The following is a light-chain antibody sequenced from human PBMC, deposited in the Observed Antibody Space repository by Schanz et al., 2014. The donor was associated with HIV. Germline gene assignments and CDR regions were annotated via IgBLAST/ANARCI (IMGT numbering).Light chain of an antibody. Sequence: QSVLTQPPSLSGAPGQRVSLSCNGTTSNIGAGYDVHWYQQFPGTAPRLLVFDNNNRPSGVPDRFSGSRSGTSASLAITGLQADDEADYYCQSFDSSLSAVVFGGGTKLTVL. CDR1: TSNIGAGYD. CDR3: QSFDSSLSAVV. J-gene: IGLJ2*01. CDR2: DNN. V-gene: IGLV1-40*01.